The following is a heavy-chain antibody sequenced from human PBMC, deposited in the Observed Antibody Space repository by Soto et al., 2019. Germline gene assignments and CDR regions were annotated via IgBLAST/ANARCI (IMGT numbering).Heavy chain of an antibody. CDR1: GYTFANYW. J-gene: IGHJ5*02. CDR3: ARGNVANYFEP. Sequence: GESLKISCQSSGYTFANYWIVWVRQMPGKGLEWMGIISPSDSTVKYRPSVQGQVTMSVDKSISTAYLQWSSLKASDAAVYYCARGNVANYFEPWGQGTLVTVSS. D-gene: IGHD1-7*01. V-gene: IGHV5-51*01. CDR2: ISPSDSTV.